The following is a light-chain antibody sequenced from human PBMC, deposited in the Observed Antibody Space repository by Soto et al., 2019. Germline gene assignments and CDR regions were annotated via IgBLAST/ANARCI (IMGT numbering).Light chain of an antibody. Sequence: QSVPAQPASGSGSRGQSITISCTGTSSDVGRYNYVSWFQQHPGKVPKLIIYDVSNWPSGVSDRFSGSKSGNTASLTISGLHPEDEADYYCRSFTSSSTFVFGTGTKVTVL. CDR1: SSDVGRYNY. V-gene: IGLV2-14*03. CDR2: DVS. CDR3: RSFTSSSTFV. J-gene: IGLJ1*01.